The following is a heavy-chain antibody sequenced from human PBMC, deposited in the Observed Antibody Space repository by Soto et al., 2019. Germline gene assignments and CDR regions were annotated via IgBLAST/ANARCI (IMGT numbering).Heavy chain of an antibody. Sequence: ASVKVSCKASGGTFSSYAISWVRQAPGQGLEWMGGIIPIFGTANYAQKFQGRVTITADESTSTAYMELSSLRSEDTAVYYCARDRGGVAAAGTLDYWGQGTLVTVSS. CDR1: GGTFSSYA. D-gene: IGHD6-13*01. V-gene: IGHV1-69*13. J-gene: IGHJ4*02. CDR2: IIPIFGTA. CDR3: ARDRGGVAAAGTLDY.